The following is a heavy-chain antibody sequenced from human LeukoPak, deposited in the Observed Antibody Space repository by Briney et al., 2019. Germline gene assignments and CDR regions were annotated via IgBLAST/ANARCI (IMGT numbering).Heavy chain of an antibody. V-gene: IGHV1-24*01. CDR2: FDPEDGET. CDR1: GYTLTELS. Sequence: ASVKVSCKVSGYTLTELSMHWVRQAPGKGREWMGGFDPEDGETIYAQKFQGRVTMTEDTSTDTAYMELSSLRSEDTAVYCCATRMYSSGSYSYYFDYWGQGTLVTVSS. CDR3: ATRMYSSGSYSYYFDY. D-gene: IGHD3-10*01. J-gene: IGHJ4*02.